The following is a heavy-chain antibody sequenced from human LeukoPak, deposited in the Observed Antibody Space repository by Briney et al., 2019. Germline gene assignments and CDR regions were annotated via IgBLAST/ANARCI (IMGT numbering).Heavy chain of an antibody. D-gene: IGHD6-13*01. V-gene: IGHV1-69*04. CDR1: GGTFSSYA. J-gene: IGHJ4*02. CDR2: IIPIFGIA. CDR3: ASGIAAATFDY. Sequence: GASVKVSCKASGGTFSSYAISWVRQAPGQGLEWMGRIIPIFGIANYAQKFQGRVTITADKSTSTAYMELSSLRSADTAVYYCASGIAAATFDYWGQGTLVTVSS.